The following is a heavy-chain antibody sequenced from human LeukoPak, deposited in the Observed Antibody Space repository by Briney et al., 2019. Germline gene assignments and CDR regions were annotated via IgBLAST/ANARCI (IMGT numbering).Heavy chain of an antibody. D-gene: IGHD2-15*01. CDR3: ARASPGVVFNYFDY. J-gene: IGHJ4*01. CDR1: GFTIDSFY. Sequence: GGPLRLSCVASGFTIDSFYMSWVRQAPGKGLEWVANIDEAGKDRYYADSVKGRFTISRDNTKNSVFLDMTSLRVEDTATYFCARASPGVVFNYFDYWGQGALVPVSS. V-gene: IGHV3-7*01. CDR2: IDEAGKDR.